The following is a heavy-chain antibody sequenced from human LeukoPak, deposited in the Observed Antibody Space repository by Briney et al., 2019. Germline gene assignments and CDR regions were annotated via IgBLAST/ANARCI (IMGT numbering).Heavy chain of an antibody. V-gene: IGHV4-61*02. J-gene: IGHJ4*02. D-gene: IGHD6-6*01. Sequence: PSQTLSLTCTISVRLISSGSYYWSWIRQPAGKGLEWFGRIYTSGSPNYNPSLKSRVTISVDTPKNQFSLKLSSVTAADTAVYYCATGAYSSSSADFDYWGQGTLVTVSS. CDR2: IYTSGSP. CDR1: VRLISSGSYY. CDR3: ATGAYSSSSADFDY.